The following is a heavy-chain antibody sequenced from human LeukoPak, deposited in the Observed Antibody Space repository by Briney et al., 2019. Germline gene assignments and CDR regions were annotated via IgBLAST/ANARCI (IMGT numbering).Heavy chain of an antibody. CDR2: INHSGST. CDR1: GGSFSGYY. J-gene: IGHJ6*02. D-gene: IGHD5-18*01. CDR3: ARIGAMATYYYYGMDV. V-gene: IGHV4-34*01. Sequence: SETPSLTCAVYGGSFSGYYWSWIRQPPGKGLEWIGEINHSGSTNYNPSLKSRVTISVDTSKNQFSLKLSSVTAADTAVYYCARIGAMATYYYYGMDVWGQGTTVTVSS.